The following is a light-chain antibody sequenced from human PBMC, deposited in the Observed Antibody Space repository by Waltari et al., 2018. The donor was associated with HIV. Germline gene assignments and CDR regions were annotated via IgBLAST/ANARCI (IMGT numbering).Light chain of an antibody. CDR2: EVR. J-gene: IGLJ3*02. V-gene: IGLV2-18*02. Sequence: QSALTQPPSVSGSPGQSVTISCTGTSSDVGSYNRVSWYQQPPGTATKLMIYEVRNRPSVVPDRFSGSKSGNTASLTISGLQAEYEADYYCSSYTSSSTWVFGGGTKLTVL. CDR1: SSDVGSYNR. CDR3: SSYTSSSTWV.